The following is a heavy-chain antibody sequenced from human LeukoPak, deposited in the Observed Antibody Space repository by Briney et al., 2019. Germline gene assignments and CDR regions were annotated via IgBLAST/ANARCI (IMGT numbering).Heavy chain of an antibody. CDR1: GGSFSGYY. CDR3: ARGPRITMVRGVSRRSASFDY. J-gene: IGHJ4*02. D-gene: IGHD3-10*01. V-gene: IGHV4-34*01. Sequence: SETLSLTCAVYGGSFSGYYWSWIRQPPGKGLEWIGKINHSGSTNYNPSLKSRVTISVDTSKNQFSLKLSSVTAADTAVYYCARGPRITMVRGVSRRSASFDYWGQGTLVTVSS. CDR2: INHSGST.